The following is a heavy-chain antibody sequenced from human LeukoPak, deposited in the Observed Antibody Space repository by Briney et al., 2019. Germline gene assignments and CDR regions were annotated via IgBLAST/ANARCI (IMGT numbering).Heavy chain of an antibody. Sequence: PGGSLRLSCAASRFTFSSYAMSWVRQAPGKGLEWVSAISGSGGSTYYADSVKGRFTISRDNSKNTLYLQMNSLRAEDTAVYYCVGYSFTYYYYGMDVWGQGTTVTVSS. CDR1: RFTFSSYA. D-gene: IGHD2-15*01. CDR2: ISGSGGST. CDR3: VGYSFTYYYYGMDV. V-gene: IGHV3-23*01. J-gene: IGHJ6*02.